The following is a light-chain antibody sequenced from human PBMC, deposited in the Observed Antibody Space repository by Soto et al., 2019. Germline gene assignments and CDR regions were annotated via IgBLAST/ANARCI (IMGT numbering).Light chain of an antibody. Sequence: QSALTQPASVSGSPGQSITISCTGTSSDVGSYNLVSWYQQHPGKAPKLMIYEGSKRPSGVSNRFSGSKSGNTASLTISGLQAEDEADYYCCSYAAPGVVFGGGTKVTVL. V-gene: IGLV2-23*01. CDR2: EGS. CDR1: SSDVGSYNL. CDR3: CSYAAPGVV. J-gene: IGLJ2*01.